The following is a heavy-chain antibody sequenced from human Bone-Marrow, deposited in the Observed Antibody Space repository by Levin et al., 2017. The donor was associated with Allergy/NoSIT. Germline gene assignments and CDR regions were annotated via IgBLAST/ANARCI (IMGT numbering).Heavy chain of an antibody. V-gene: IGHV3-11*01. CDR3: ARDSLGTGRISFWDWFDP. Sequence: SCAASGFTFSDYFMSWIRQAPGKGPEWISYISKSGTSMYYADSVKGRFTISRDNAKNLLFLQMDSLRAEDTAVYYCARDSLGTGRISFWDWFDPWGQGTLVTVSS. CDR2: ISKSGTSM. D-gene: IGHD3-16*01. CDR1: GFTFSDYF. J-gene: IGHJ5*02.